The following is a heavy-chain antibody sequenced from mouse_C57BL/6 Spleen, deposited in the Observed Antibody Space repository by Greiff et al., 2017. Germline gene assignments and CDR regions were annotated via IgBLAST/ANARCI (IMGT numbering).Heavy chain of an antibody. D-gene: IGHD1-1*01. CDR2: IYPGSGST. Sequence: VKLQQPGAELVKPGASVKMSCKASGYTFTSYWLTWVKQRPGQGLAWIGDIYPGSGSTNYNEKFKSQATLTVDTSSSPAYMQLSSLTSDDSAVYYCARRGVRYYGSSYNCDYWGQGTTLTVSS. J-gene: IGHJ2*01. CDR3: ARRGVRYYGSSYNCDY. V-gene: IGHV1-55*01. CDR1: GYTFTSYW.